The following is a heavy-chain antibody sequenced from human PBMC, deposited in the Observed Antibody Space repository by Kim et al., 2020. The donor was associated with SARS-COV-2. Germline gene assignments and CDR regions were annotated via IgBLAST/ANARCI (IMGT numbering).Heavy chain of an antibody. J-gene: IGHJ4*02. V-gene: IGHV1-3*01. D-gene: IGHD3-9*01. Sequence: KFQGRVTITRDTSASTAYMELSSLRSEDTAVYYCAREGTYYDILTAEFDYWGQGTLVTVSS. CDR3: AREGTYYDILTAEFDY.